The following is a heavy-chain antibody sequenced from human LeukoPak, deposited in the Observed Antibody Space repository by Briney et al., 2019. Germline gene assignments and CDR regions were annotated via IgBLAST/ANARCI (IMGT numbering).Heavy chain of an antibody. J-gene: IGHJ1*01. CDR1: GFTFSSYG. Sequence: GGSLRLSCAASGFTFSSYGMHWVRQAPGKGVEWVAFIRYDGSNKYYADSVKGRFTISRDNSKNTLYLQMNSLRAEDTAVYYCAKDPQQLVRSFQHWGQGTLVTVPS. D-gene: IGHD6-13*01. V-gene: IGHV3-30*02. CDR3: AKDPQQLVRSFQH. CDR2: IRYDGSNK.